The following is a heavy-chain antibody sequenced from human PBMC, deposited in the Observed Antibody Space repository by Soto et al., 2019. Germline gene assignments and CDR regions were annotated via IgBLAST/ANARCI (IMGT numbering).Heavy chain of an antibody. CDR3: ARAPGRAAAGTLYYYGMDV. CDR2: IYYSGST. J-gene: IGHJ6*02. V-gene: IGHV4-39*01. Sequence: SETLSLTCTVSGGSISSSSYYWGWIRQPPGKGLEWIGSIYYSGSTYYNPSLKSRVTISVDTSKNQFSLKLSSVTAADTAVYYCARAPGRAAAGTLYYYGMDVWGQGTTVTVSS. CDR1: GGSISSSSYY. D-gene: IGHD6-13*01.